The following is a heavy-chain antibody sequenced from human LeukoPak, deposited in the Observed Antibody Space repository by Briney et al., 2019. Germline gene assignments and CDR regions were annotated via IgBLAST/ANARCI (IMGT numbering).Heavy chain of an antibody. CDR3: VLKGYSSSWYVDY. V-gene: IGHV5-51*01. J-gene: IGHJ4*02. D-gene: IGHD6-13*01. CDR1: GYSFTSYW. CDR2: IYPGDSDT. Sequence: GESLKISCKGSGYSFTSYWIGWVRQMPGKGLEWMEIIYPGDSDTRYSPSFQGQVTISADKSISTAYLQWSSLKASDTAMYYCVLKGYSSSWYVDYWGQGTLVTVSS.